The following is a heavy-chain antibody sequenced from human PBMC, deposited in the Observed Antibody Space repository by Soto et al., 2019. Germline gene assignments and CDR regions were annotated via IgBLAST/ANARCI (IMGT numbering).Heavy chain of an antibody. CDR2: IYSGGST. V-gene: IGHV3-53*02. CDR1: GFTVSSNY. Sequence: EVQLVETGGGLIQPGGSLRLSCAASGFTVSSNYMSWVRQAPGKGLEWVSVIYSGGSTYYADSVKGRFTISRDNSKTTLYLQRNSRRAEDTAVYYCAMRWGYCSGGSCYSDDYWGQGTLVTVSS. J-gene: IGHJ4*02. CDR3: AMRWGYCSGGSCYSDDY. D-gene: IGHD2-15*01.